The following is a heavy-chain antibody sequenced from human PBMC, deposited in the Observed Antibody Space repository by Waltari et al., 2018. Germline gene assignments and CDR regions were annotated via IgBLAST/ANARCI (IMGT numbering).Heavy chain of an antibody. J-gene: IGHJ4*02. CDR1: GFTFSSYG. CDR2: IRYDGSNK. V-gene: IGHV3-30*02. Sequence: QVQLVESGGGVVQPGGSLRLSCAASGFTFSSYGMHWVRQAPVKGLEWVAFIRYDGSNKYYADSVKGLFTITRDNSKNTLYLQMNSLRAEDTAVYYCAKGADVFDYWGQGTLVTVSS. D-gene: IGHD3-16*01. CDR3: AKGADVFDY.